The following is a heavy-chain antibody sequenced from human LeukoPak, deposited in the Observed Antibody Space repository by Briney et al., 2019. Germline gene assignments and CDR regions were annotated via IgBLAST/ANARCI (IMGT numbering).Heavy chain of an antibody. J-gene: IGHJ3*02. D-gene: IGHD1-26*01. CDR1: GYTFTGYY. CDR2: INHNSGGT. Sequence: GASVKVSCKASGYTFTGYYMHWVRQAPGQGLEWMGWINHNSGGTNYAQKFQGRVTMTRDTSISTAYMELSRLRSDDTAVYYCARAKYLRWELKENAFDIWGQGTMVTVSS. V-gene: IGHV1-2*02. CDR3: ARAKYLRWELKENAFDI.